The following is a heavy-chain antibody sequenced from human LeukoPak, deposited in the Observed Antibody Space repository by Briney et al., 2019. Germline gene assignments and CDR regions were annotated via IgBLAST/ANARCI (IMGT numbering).Heavy chain of an antibody. D-gene: IGHD3-10*01. Sequence: GGSLRLSCAASGFTFSSYEMNWVRQATGKGLEWVSGIGTAGDTYYPGSVKGRFSISRENAKNSLYLQMDSLRVGDTAVYYCARGRYGSGSYYYNWFDPWGQGTLVTVSS. CDR2: IGTAGDT. CDR3: ARGRYGSGSYYYNWFDP. CDR1: GFTFSSYE. V-gene: IGHV3-13*01. J-gene: IGHJ5*02.